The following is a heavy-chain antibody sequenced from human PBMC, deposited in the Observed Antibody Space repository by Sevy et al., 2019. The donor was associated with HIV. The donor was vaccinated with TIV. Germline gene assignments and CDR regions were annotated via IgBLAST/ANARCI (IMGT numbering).Heavy chain of an antibody. V-gene: IGHV3-7*03. CDR1: GFTLSSFW. J-gene: IGHJ3*02. Sequence: GESLKISCAASGFTLSSFWMTWVRQAPGKGLAWVANIKEDGSDKNYLDSVKGRFTISRDNAKNSLYLQMNSLRAEDTAVYYCARDKNHYDRSVYYDAFDIWGQGTMVTVSS. D-gene: IGHD3-22*01. CDR2: IKEDGSDK. CDR3: ARDKNHYDRSVYYDAFDI.